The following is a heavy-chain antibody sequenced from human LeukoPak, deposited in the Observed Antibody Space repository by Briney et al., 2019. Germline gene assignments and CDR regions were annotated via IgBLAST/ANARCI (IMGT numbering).Heavy chain of an antibody. CDR2: IYTSGST. D-gene: IGHD3-22*01. Sequence: SETLSLTCTVSGNSFGDYYWSWIRQPAGKGLEWIGRIYTSGSTTYNPSLKSRVTISVDTSKNQFSLKLSSVTAADTAVYYCARAPGTYYYDSSGRQNAFDIWGQGTMVTVSS. CDR1: GNSFGDYY. V-gene: IGHV4-4*07. CDR3: ARAPGTYYYDSSGRQNAFDI. J-gene: IGHJ3*02.